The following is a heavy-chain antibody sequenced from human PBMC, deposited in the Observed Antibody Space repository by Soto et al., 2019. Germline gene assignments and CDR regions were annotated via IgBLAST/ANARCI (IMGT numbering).Heavy chain of an antibody. Sequence: QVQLVQSGAEVKKPGSSVKVSCKASGGSFSSYAISWVRQGPGQGLEWMGGIIPIFGTANYAQKFQGRVTITADESTSTAYMELSSLRSEDTAAYYCARPGIAAAVTGGWFDPWGQGTLVTVSS. CDR2: IIPIFGTA. D-gene: IGHD6-13*01. V-gene: IGHV1-69*12. CDR3: ARPGIAAAVTGGWFDP. CDR1: GGSFSSYA. J-gene: IGHJ5*02.